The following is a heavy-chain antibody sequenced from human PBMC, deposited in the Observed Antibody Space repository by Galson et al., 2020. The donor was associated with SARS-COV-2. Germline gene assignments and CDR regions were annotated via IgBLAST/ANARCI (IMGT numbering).Heavy chain of an antibody. Sequence: SGPPVVKLTHPLMQTCNFSGFSLSTSGVGVGWIRQHPEKALEWLALIYWDDDKRYSPSLKSSLTITRDTSKNQVVLTMTHMDPLDTATVYGAFLCGYVCGDYLDYGGQGTLSPSPQ. CDR1: GFSLSTSGVG. CDR3: AFLCGYVCGDYLDY. CDR2: IYWDDDK. D-gene: IGHD3-10*02. J-gene: IGHJ4*02. V-gene: IGHV2-5*02.